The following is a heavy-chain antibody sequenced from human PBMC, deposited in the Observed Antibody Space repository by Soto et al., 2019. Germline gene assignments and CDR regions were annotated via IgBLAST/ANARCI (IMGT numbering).Heavy chain of an antibody. Sequence: GSLRLSCAASGFTFSSYAMSWVRQAPGKGLEWVSAISGSGGSTYYADSVKGRFTISRDNSKNTLYLQMNSLRAEDTAVYYCEKELRFLEWLSGFDHWGQGTLVTVSS. D-gene: IGHD3-3*01. J-gene: IGHJ4*02. CDR2: ISGSGGST. V-gene: IGHV3-23*01. CDR1: GFTFSSYA. CDR3: EKELRFLEWLSGFDH.